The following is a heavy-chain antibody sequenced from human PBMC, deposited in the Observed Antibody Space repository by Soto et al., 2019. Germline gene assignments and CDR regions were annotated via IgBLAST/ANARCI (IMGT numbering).Heavy chain of an antibody. V-gene: IGHV4-34*01. CDR2: INHSGST. D-gene: IGHD3-16*02. J-gene: IGHJ4*02. CDR3: ARSTYYDYVWGSYRPKFDY. CDR1: GGSFSGYY. Sequence: SETLSLTCAVYGGSFSGYYWSWTRQPPGKGLEWIGEINHSGSTNYNPSLKSRVTISVDTSKNQFSLKLSSVTAADTAVYYCARSTYYDYVWGSYRPKFDYWGQGTLVTVSS.